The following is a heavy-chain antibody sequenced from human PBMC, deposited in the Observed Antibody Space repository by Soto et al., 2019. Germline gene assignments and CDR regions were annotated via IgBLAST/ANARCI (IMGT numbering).Heavy chain of an antibody. Sequence: RLSCAASGFTFSGYAMSWVRQAPGKGLEWVSGVSGSGGSTYYADSVKGRFTISRDNSQNTLYLQMNNLRAEDTAVYYCANISTVWGRESGMDGWGQGTTVTVS. J-gene: IGHJ6*02. CDR3: ANISTVWGRESGMDG. D-gene: IGHD4-4*01. V-gene: IGHV3-23*01. CDR2: VSGSGGST. CDR1: GFTFSGYA.